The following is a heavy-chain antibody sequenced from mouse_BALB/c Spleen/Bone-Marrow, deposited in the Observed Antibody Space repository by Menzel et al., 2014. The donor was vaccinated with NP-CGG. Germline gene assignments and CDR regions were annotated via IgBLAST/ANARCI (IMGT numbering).Heavy chain of an antibody. J-gene: IGHJ4*01. CDR1: GYTFSSYW. D-gene: IGHD1-1*01. V-gene: IGHV1-9*01. CDR2: ILPGRGST. Sequence: QVQLQQSGAELMKPGASVKISCKATGYTFSSYWIEWVKQRPGHGLEWIGEILPGRGSTNYNEKFKGKATFTSDTSSNTAYMQLSSLTSEDSAVYYCARWGTTAMDYWGQGTSVTVSS. CDR3: ARWGTTAMDY.